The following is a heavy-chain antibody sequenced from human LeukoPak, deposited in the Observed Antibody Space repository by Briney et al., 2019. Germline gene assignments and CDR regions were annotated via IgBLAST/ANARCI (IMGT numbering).Heavy chain of an antibody. D-gene: IGHD5-18*01. CDR1: GFTFSSYA. Sequence: GGSLRLSCAASGFTFSSYAMSWVRQAPGKGQEWVSAISGSGGSTYYADSVKGRFTISRDNSKNTLYLQMNSLRAEDTAVYYCAKGVDGFYSYGYGFDYWGQGTLVTVSS. CDR3: AKGVDGFYSYGYGFDY. J-gene: IGHJ4*02. V-gene: IGHV3-23*01. CDR2: ISGSGGST.